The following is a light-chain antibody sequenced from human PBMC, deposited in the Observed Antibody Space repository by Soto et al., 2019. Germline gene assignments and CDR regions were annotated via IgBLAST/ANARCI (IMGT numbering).Light chain of an antibody. Sequence: IVLTQSRGALSLSPGERATLSGRASQIIMRKYLAWYQQRFGQAPRLLIYGASTRATGIPARFSGSGSGTDFTLTISSLEPEDFAVYYCQQRSNWWTFGQGTKVDIK. V-gene: IGKV3D-20*02. CDR1: QIIMRKY. CDR3: QQRSNWWT. CDR2: GAS. J-gene: IGKJ1*01.